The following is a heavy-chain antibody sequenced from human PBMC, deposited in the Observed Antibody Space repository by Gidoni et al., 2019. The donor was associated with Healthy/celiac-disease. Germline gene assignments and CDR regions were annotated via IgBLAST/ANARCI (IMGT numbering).Heavy chain of an antibody. Sequence: QVQLVQSGAEVKKPGASVTVSCKASGYTFTGYYMHWVRQAPGQGLEWMGWINPNSGGTNYAQKFQGWGTMTRDTSISTAYMELSRLRSDDTAVYYCAIDSTTGGYGMDVWGQGTTVTVSS. J-gene: IGHJ6*02. CDR2: INPNSGGT. D-gene: IGHD1-1*01. V-gene: IGHV1-2*04. CDR1: GYTFTGYY. CDR3: AIDSTTGGYGMDV.